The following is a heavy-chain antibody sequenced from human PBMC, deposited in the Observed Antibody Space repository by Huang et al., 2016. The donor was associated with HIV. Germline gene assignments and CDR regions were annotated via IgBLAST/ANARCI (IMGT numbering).Heavy chain of an antibody. CDR3: ARDGPERSSGNYGASDY. Sequence: QVQLQQWGAGLLKPSETLSLTCAVYGVSFSGYYWSWIRQPPGKGLEWIGAINESGTTNYHPSLKSRVTGSVDTAKNQFSLRLSSVTAADTAVYYCARDGPERSSGNYGASDYWGQGTLVTVSS. CDR1: GVSFSGYY. J-gene: IGHJ4*02. D-gene: IGHD1-26*01. CDR2: INESGTT. V-gene: IGHV4-34*01.